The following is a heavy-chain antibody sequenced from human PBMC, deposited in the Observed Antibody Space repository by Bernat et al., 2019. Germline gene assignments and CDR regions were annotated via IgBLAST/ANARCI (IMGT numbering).Heavy chain of an antibody. D-gene: IGHD5-12*01. V-gene: IGHV3-30*18. Sequence: QVQLVESGGGVVQPGRSLRLSCAASGFTFSSYGMHWVRQPPGKGLEWVAVISYDGSNKYYADSVKGRFTISRDNSKNTLYLPMNSLSAEDTAVYYCAKIESGYDYRSFDIWGQGTMVTVSS. J-gene: IGHJ3*02. CDR3: AKIESGYDYRSFDI. CDR2: ISYDGSNK. CDR1: GFTFSSYG.